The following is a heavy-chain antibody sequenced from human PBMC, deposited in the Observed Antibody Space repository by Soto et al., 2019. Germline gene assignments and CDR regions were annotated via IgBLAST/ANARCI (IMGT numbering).Heavy chain of an antibody. Sequence: SETLSLTCSISGASFSGCDYFWGWVRQPPGKGLAWIGSICSSGTTYYNPSLRGRVTISVDTTNNQFSLSLNSVTAADTAVYFCERNRRETGNYAQPIDNWGQGTQVTVSS. CDR2: ICSSGTT. CDR3: ERNRRETGNYAQPIDN. CDR1: GASFSGCDYF. J-gene: IGHJ4*02. V-gene: IGHV4-39*01. D-gene: IGHD1-1*01.